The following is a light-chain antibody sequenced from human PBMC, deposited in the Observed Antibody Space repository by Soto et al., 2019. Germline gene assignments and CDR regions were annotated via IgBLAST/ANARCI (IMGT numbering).Light chain of an antibody. CDR1: QSISSY. V-gene: IGKV1-39*01. Sequence: SQWTQSPSFMSASVGDRVTITCRASQSISSYLNWYQQKPGKAPKLLIYAASSLQSGVPSRFSGSGSGTDFTLTISSLQPEDFATYYCQQSYSTPRTFGQGTKVDIK. CDR3: QQSYSTPRT. J-gene: IGKJ1*01. CDR2: AAS.